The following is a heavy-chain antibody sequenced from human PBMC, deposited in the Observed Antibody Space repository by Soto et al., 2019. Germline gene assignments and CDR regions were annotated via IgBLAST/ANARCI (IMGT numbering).Heavy chain of an antibody. V-gene: IGHV1-18*01. Sequence: QVQLVQSGAEVKKPGASVKVSCKASGYTFSTYGISWVRQAPGQGLEWMGWISVYNGNTKYAQKLQGRVTMTADTSTSTAYMELRSLRSDDTAVYYCARSPNYYYYMDVWGEGTTVTVSS. J-gene: IGHJ6*03. CDR2: ISVYNGNT. CDR3: ARSPNYYYYMDV. CDR1: GYTFSTYG.